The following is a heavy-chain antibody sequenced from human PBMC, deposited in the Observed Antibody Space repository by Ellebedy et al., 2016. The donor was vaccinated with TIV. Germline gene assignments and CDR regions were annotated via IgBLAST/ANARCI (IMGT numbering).Heavy chain of an antibody. D-gene: IGHD3-10*01. CDR2: IYPGDSDT. CDR1: GYSFTSYW. CDR3: AVCPGGARTAGGDAFDI. J-gene: IGHJ3*02. V-gene: IGHV5-51*01. Sequence: GGSLRLSXKGSGYSFTSYWIGWVRQMPGKGLEWMGIIYPGDSDTRYSPSFQGQVTISADKSISTAYLQWSSLKASDTAMYYCAVCPGGARTAGGDAFDIWGQGTMVTVSS.